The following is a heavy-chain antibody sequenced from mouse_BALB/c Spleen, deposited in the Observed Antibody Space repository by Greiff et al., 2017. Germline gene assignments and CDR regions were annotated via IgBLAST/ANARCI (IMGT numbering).Heavy chain of an antibody. V-gene: IGHV5-6-5*01. Sequence: EVQGVESGGGLVKPGGSLKLSCAASGFTFSSYAMSWVRKTPEKRLEWVASISSGGSTYYPDSVKGRFTISRDNARNILYLQMSSLRSEDTAMYYCARGGLYDGYYDAMDYGGQGTSVTVSS. CDR3: ARGGLYDGYYDAMDY. CDR2: ISSGGST. D-gene: IGHD2-3*01. CDR1: GFTFSSYA. J-gene: IGHJ4*01.